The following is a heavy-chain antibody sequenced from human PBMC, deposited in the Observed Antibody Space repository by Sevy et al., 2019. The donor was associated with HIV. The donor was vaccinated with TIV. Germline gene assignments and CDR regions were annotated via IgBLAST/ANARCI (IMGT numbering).Heavy chain of an antibody. CDR3: ARDKRAITAAAPDWFDP. CDR2: INPHSGGT. J-gene: IGHJ5*02. CDR1: GYTFTGYY. V-gene: IGHV1-2*02. D-gene: IGHD6-13*01. Sequence: DSVKVSCKASGYTFTGYYIHWVRQAPGQGLERMGGINPHSGGTNYAQKFQGRVTMTRDTSISTAYMELSRLRSEDMALYYCARDKRAITAAAPDWFDPWGQGTQVLVSS.